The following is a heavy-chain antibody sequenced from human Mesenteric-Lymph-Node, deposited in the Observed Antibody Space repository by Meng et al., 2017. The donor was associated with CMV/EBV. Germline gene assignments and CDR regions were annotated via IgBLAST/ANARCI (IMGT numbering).Heavy chain of an antibody. Sequence: GESLKISCKGSGYSFTSYWIGWVRQMPGKGLEWMGIIYPGASDTRYSPSFQGQVTISADKSISTAYLQWSSLKASDTAMYYCARRYHDFWRGYYAFDIWGQGTMVTVSS. D-gene: IGHD3-3*01. CDR3: ARRYHDFWRGYYAFDI. CDR1: GYSFTSYW. CDR2: IYPGASDT. J-gene: IGHJ3*02. V-gene: IGHV5-51*01.